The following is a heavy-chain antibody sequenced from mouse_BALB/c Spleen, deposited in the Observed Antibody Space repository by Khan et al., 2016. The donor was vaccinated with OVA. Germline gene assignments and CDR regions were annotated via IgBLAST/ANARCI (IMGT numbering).Heavy chain of an antibody. CDR3: ARTARIKY. CDR2: ISYSGNT. Sequence: EVKLLESGPGLVKPSQSLSLTCTVTGYSITSGYGWNWIRQFPGNQLEWMGFISYSGNTNYNPSLKSRISITRDTSKNQFFLQLNSVTTEDTATYYCARTARIKYWGQGTTLTVSS. J-gene: IGHJ2*01. V-gene: IGHV3-2*02. D-gene: IGHD1-2*01. CDR1: GYSITSGYG.